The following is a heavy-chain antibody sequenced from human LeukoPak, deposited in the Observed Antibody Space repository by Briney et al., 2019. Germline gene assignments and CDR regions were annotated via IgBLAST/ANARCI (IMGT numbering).Heavy chain of an antibody. D-gene: IGHD3-22*01. CDR2: ISSSSSTI. CDR3: AKGIRSGDSSGYYPDAFDI. Sequence: GGSLRLSCAASGFTFSSYAMSWVRQAPGKGLEWVSHISSSSSTIYYADSVKGRFTISRDNSKNTLYLQMNSLRAEDTAVYYCAKGIRSGDSSGYYPDAFDIWGQGTMVTVSS. CDR1: GFTFSSYA. V-gene: IGHV3-23*01. J-gene: IGHJ3*02.